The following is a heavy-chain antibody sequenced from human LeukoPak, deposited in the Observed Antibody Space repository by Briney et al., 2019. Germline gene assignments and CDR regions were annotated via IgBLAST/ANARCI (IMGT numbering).Heavy chain of an antibody. D-gene: IGHD4-17*01. V-gene: IGHV4-38-2*02. CDR3: ARDLDTVTTSGYYYYMDV. Sequence: SETLSLTCTVSGYPISSGYYWGWIRQPPGKGLEWIGSIYHSGSTYYNPSLKSRVTISVDTSKNQFSLKLSSVTAADTAVYYCARDLDTVTTSGYYYYMDVWGKGTTVTVSS. CDR2: IYHSGST. J-gene: IGHJ6*03. CDR1: GYPISSGYY.